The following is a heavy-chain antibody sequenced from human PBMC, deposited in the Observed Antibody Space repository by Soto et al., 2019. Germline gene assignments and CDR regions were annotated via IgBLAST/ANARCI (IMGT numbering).Heavy chain of an antibody. CDR2: IYPDDSET. Sequence: ESLKISCKGSGDRFTRYWIGWVRQMPGKGLEWMGIIYPDDSETRYSPSFQGQVTFSADKSISTAYLQWSSLKASDTAMYYCASLTMVRGVLGGMDVWGQGTTVTVSS. V-gene: IGHV5-51*01. J-gene: IGHJ6*02. D-gene: IGHD3-10*01. CDR1: GDRFTRYW. CDR3: ASLTMVRGVLGGMDV.